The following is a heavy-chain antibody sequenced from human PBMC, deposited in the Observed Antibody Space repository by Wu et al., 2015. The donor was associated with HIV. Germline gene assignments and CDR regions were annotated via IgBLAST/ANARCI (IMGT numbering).Heavy chain of an antibody. CDR3: ATGGRAVTGTGTGLRD. V-gene: IGHV1-69*13. D-gene: IGHD1-7*01. J-gene: IGHJ4*02. CDR2: IIPIFGTA. Sequence: QVQLVQSGAEVRKPGSSVRVSCKASGGTFNNYAINWVRQAPGQGLEWMGMIIPIFGTANYAQKFQGRVTFTADESTSTAYMDLSSLRSEDTAVYYCATGGRAVTGTGTGLRDWGQGTLITVSS. CDR1: GGTFNNYA.